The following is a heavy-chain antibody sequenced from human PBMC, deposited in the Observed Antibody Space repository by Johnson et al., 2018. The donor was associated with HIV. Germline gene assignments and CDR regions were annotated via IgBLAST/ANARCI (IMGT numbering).Heavy chain of an antibody. J-gene: IGHJ3*02. V-gene: IGHV3-33*06. D-gene: IGHD1-26*01. CDR3: AKDLFTEREDDVFDI. CDR2: IWYDGSNQ. Sequence: QVQLVESGGGVVQPGRSLRLSCVASGFTFSYYGMHWVRQAPGKGLEWVAVIWYDGSNQYSADSVRGRVTISRDNSKNTLYLQMNSLRAEDTAVYYCAKDLFTEREDDVFDIWGQGTMVTVSS. CDR1: GFTFSYYG.